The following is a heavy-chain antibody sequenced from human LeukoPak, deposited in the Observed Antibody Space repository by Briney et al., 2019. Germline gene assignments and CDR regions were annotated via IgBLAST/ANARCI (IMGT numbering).Heavy chain of an antibody. CDR3: ARDGSIRGYYYGMDV. CDR1: GGSFSAYS. CDR2: VNPSGNT. D-gene: IGHD1-26*01. V-gene: IGHV4-34*01. Sequence: PSETLSLTCAVYGGSFSAYSWSWIRQPPGRGLEWIGEVNPSGNTHYTPSLESRVTISVDWSKNQFSLKLSSVTAADTAVYYCARDGSIRGYYYGMDVWGQGTTVTVSS. J-gene: IGHJ6*02.